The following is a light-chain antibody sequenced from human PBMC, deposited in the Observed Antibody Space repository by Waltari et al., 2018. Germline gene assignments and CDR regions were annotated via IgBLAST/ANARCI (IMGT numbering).Light chain of an antibody. Sequence: DIQMTQSPSTLSASVGDRVTITCRASQSISSWLAWYQQKPGKAPKPLSYDASSLESGVPSRFSGSGSGTEFTLTISSLQPDDFATYYCQQYNSYSPLTFGGGTKVEIK. CDR3: QQYNSYSPLT. CDR2: DAS. CDR1: QSISSW. V-gene: IGKV1-5*01. J-gene: IGKJ4*01.